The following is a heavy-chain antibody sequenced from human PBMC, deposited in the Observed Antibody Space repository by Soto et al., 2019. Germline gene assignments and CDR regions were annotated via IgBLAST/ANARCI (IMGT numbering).Heavy chain of an antibody. CDR3: ARHCPASCLAS. CDR2: THHTGIT. J-gene: IGHJ5*02. CDR1: GDSISSNDW. Sequence: QVQLQESGPGLVKPSGTLSLTCGVSGDSISSNDWWSWVRQATGKGLQWIGETHHTGITNYNPSLHSRVIISVDEANNRFSLRLNSVTAADTAVYSCARHCPASCLASWGQGTLVTVSS. D-gene: IGHD2-21*01. V-gene: IGHV4-4*02.